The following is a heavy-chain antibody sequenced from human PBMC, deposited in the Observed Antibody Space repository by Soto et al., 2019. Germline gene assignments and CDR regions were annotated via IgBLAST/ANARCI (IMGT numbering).Heavy chain of an antibody. J-gene: IGHJ4*02. D-gene: IGHD3-10*01. CDR2: INHSGST. CDR3: ASLGIPWFGGTYFDY. V-gene: IGHV4-34*01. Sequence: SETLSLTCAVYGGSFSGYYWSWIRQPPGKGLEWIGEINHSGSTNYNPSLKSRVTISVDTSKNQFSLKLSSVTAADTAVYYCASLGIPWFGGTYFDYWGQGTLVTVSS. CDR1: GGSFSGYY.